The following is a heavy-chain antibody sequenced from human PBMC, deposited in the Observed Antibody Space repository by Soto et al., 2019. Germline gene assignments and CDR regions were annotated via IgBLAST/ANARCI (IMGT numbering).Heavy chain of an antibody. CDR3: TPLYYGH. Sequence: EVQLVESGGDLVKPGGSLRLSCAASEFTFANAWISWVRQAPGKGLEWVGRIKSKADGGTTDYAAPVKGRFTISRDESQNPLYLQMNSLKTEDQAVYFWTPLYYGHWGQGTLVTVSS. J-gene: IGHJ4*02. D-gene: IGHD4-17*01. CDR1: EFTFANAW. V-gene: IGHV3-15*01. CDR2: IKSKADGGTT.